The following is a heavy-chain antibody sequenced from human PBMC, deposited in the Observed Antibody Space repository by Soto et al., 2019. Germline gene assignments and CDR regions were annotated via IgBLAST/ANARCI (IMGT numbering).Heavy chain of an antibody. CDR2: IKEDGSGK. V-gene: IGHV3-7*03. D-gene: IGHD3-16*01. Sequence: EVQLVESGGGLVQPGGSLRLSCTASGFTFSSYWMSWVRQAPGKGLGWVANIKEDGSGKYYVDSVKGRFSISRDNARNSLYLKMKSLRVEDTAVYYCVRVGRVGGYWGQGTLVTVSS. CDR3: VRVGRVGGY. CDR1: GFTFSSYW. J-gene: IGHJ4*02.